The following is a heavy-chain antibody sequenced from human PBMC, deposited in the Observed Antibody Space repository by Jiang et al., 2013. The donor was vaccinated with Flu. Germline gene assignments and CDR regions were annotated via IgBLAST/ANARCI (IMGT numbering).Heavy chain of an antibody. D-gene: IGHD3-10*01. CDR2: IYPGDSDT. CDR3: ARRRITMVRGVIGDWFDP. CDR1: GYSFTSYW. Sequence: GAEVKKPGESLKISCKGSGYSFTSYWIGWVRQMPGKGLEWMGIIYPGDSDTRYSPSFQGQVTISADKSISTAYLQWSSLKASDTAMYYCARRRITMVRGVIGDWFDPWGQGTLVTVSS. V-gene: IGHV5-51*03. J-gene: IGHJ5*02.